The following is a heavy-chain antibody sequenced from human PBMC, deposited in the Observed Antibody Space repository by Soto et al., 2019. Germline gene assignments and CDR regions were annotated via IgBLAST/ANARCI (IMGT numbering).Heavy chain of an antibody. Sequence: LSLICAVYGGSFSGYYWSWIRQPPGKGLEWIGEIDHGGSTNYNPSLESRVTISFDTSRNQFSLKLKSVTAADTAVYFCARVGGYSYHLYGMDVWGQGTTVTVSS. CDR1: GGSFSGYY. J-gene: IGHJ6*02. V-gene: IGHV4-34*01. CDR3: ARVGGYSYHLYGMDV. CDR2: IDHGGST. D-gene: IGHD5-18*01.